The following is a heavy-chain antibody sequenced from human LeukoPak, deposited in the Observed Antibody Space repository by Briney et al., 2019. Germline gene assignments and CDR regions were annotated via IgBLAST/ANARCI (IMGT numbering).Heavy chain of an antibody. D-gene: IGHD5-12*01. V-gene: IGHV3-74*01. CDR3: ARTRYDQRPFDY. CDR1: GFTFSSYW. Sequence: GGSLRLSCADSGFTFSSYWMHWVRQAPGKGLVWVSRINTDGSTTNYADSVKGRFTISRDNAKNTLYLQMNSLRAEDTAVYYCARTRYDQRPFDYWGQGTLVTVSS. J-gene: IGHJ4*02. CDR2: INTDGSTT.